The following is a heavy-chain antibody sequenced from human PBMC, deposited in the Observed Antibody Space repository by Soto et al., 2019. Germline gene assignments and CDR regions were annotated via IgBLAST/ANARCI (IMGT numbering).Heavy chain of an antibody. CDR1: GFTFTNSA. CDR2: IVVGSGNT. CDR3: ATDKGDSYGYGDY. D-gene: IGHD5-18*01. V-gene: IGHV1-58*01. J-gene: IGHJ4*02. Sequence: SVKVSCKASGFTFTNSAVQWERHARGQRLEWIGWIVVGSGNTNYAQKFQERVTITRDMSTTTAYMELSSLRSEDTAVYYCATDKGDSYGYGDYWGQGTVVTVSS.